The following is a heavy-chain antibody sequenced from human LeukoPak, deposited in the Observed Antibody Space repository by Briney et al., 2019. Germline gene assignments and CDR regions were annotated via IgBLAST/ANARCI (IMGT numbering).Heavy chain of an antibody. CDR3: ARWDDSAWGFGN. Sequence: SETLSLTCIVSGGSISSYSWNWIRQSPGKGLEWVGYISHSGTASYNSSLKSRVTISVDTSKNQLSLKLTSVTAADTAVYYCARWDDSAWGFGNWGPGTLVTVSS. V-gene: IGHV4-59*08. J-gene: IGHJ4*02. CDR1: GGSISSYS. D-gene: IGHD6-19*01. CDR2: ISHSGTA.